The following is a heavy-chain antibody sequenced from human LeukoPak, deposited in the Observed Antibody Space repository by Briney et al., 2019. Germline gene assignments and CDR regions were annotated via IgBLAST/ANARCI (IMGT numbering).Heavy chain of an antibody. CDR1: GFTFSSYA. D-gene: IGHD3-22*01. J-gene: IGHJ4*02. V-gene: IGHV3-23*01. Sequence: GESLRLSCAASGFTFSSYAMSWVRQAPGKGLEWVSGISTSGGSTSYADSVKGRFTISRDNPRNTLYMQMNSLRAEDTALYYCAIMHPYYDGSGYWVQWGQGTLVTVSS. CDR2: ISTSGGST. CDR3: AIMHPYYDGSGYWVQ.